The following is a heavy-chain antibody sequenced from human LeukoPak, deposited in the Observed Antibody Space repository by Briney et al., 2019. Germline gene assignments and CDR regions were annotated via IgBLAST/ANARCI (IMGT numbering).Heavy chain of an antibody. CDR1: GYTFTSYD. CDR3: ARSYGSGRDYYYYMDV. Sequence: ASVKVSCKASGYTFTSYDINWVRQATGQGLEWMGWMNPNSGNTGYAQKFQGRVIMTRNTSISTAYMELSSLRSEDTAVYYCARSYGSGRDYYYYMDVWGKGTTVTVSS. D-gene: IGHD3-10*01. J-gene: IGHJ6*03. V-gene: IGHV1-8*01. CDR2: MNPNSGNT.